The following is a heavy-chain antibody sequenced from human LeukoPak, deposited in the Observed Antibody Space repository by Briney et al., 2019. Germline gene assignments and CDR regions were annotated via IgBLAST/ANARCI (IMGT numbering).Heavy chain of an antibody. CDR1: GFTFSDYS. Sequence: GGSLRLSCAASGFTFSDYSMNWVRQVPGKGLDWVSSISSTSTYILYADSVKGRFTISRDNAKNSLYLQMNSLRAEDTAVYYCARGRDSSGYPHYYYYGMDVWGQGTTVTVSS. D-gene: IGHD3-22*01. CDR3: ARGRDSSGYPHYYYYGMDV. CDR2: ISSTSTYI. V-gene: IGHV3-21*01. J-gene: IGHJ6*02.